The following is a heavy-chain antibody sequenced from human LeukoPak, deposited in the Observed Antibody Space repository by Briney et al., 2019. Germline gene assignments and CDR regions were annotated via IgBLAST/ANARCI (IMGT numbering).Heavy chain of an antibody. CDR2: IYYSGST. V-gene: IGHV4-59*01. CDR3: ARVGHVYDSSGYYYLQWYFDL. Sequence: SETLSLTCTVSGGSISSYYWSWIRQPPGKGLEWIGYIYYSGSTNYNPSLKSRVTIPVDTSKNQFSLKLSSVTAADTAVYYCARVGHVYDSSGYYYLQWYFDLWGRGTLVTVSS. CDR1: GGSISSYY. D-gene: IGHD3-22*01. J-gene: IGHJ2*01.